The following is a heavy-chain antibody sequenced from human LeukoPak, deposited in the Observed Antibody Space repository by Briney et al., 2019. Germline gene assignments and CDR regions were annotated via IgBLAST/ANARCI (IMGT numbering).Heavy chain of an antibody. CDR3: ARDRDMITFGGVIADY. Sequence: ASVKVSCKASGYTFTSYGISWVRQAPGQGLEWMGWISAYNGNTNYAQKLQGRVTMTTDTSTSTAYMKLRSLRSDDTAVYYCARDRDMITFGGVIADYWGQGTLVTVSS. V-gene: IGHV1-18*04. J-gene: IGHJ4*02. CDR2: ISAYNGNT. D-gene: IGHD3-16*02. CDR1: GYTFTSYG.